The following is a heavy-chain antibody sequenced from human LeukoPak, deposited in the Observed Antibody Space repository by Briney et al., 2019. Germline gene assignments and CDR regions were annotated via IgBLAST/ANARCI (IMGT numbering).Heavy chain of an antibody. D-gene: IGHD6-19*01. Sequence: PGGSLRLSCAASGFTFSSHAMSWVRQAPGKGLEWVSSISGSGDNRNYADSVKGRFTISRDNSKSTLYLEMNSLRAEDTAIYYCAKNPLVPGTIYFDSWGQGTLLTVSS. CDR1: GFTFSSHA. J-gene: IGHJ4*02. CDR3: AKNPLVPGTIYFDS. V-gene: IGHV3-23*01. CDR2: ISGSGDNR.